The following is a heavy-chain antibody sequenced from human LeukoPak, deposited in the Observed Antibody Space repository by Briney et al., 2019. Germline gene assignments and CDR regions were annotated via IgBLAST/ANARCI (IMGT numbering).Heavy chain of an antibody. V-gene: IGHV3-30*02. CDR3: ARVFVAAAGMMDFDY. CDR1: GFTFSSYG. D-gene: IGHD6-13*01. J-gene: IGHJ4*02. Sequence: GGSLRLSCAASGFTFSSYGMHWVRQAPGKGLEWVAFIRYDGSNKYYADSVKGRFTISRDNSKNTLYLQMNSLRAEDTAVYYCARVFVAAAGMMDFDYWGQGTLVTVSS. CDR2: IRYDGSNK.